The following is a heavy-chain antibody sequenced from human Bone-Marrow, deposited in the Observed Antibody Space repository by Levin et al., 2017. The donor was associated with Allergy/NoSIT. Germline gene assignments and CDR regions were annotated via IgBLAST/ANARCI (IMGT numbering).Heavy chain of an antibody. CDR3: ASASRSRIAVAGTVNFDY. D-gene: IGHD6-19*01. Sequence: GESLKISCAASGFTFSSYAMHWVRQAPGKGLEWVAVISYDGSNKYYADSVKGRFTISRDNSKNTLYLQMNSLRAEDTAVYYCASASRSRIAVAGTVNFDYWGQGTLVTVSS. J-gene: IGHJ4*02. V-gene: IGHV3-30-3*01. CDR2: ISYDGSNK. CDR1: GFTFSSYA.